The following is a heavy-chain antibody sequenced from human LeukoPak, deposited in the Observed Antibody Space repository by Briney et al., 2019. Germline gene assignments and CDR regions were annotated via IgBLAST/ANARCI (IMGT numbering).Heavy chain of an antibody. J-gene: IGHJ6*03. CDR2: IKQDGSEK. V-gene: IGHV3-7*01. Sequence: PEGSLRLSCAASGFTFSSYWMSWVRQAPGKGLECVANIKQDGSEKYYVDSVKGRFTISRDNAKNSLYLQMSSLRAEDTALYYCARNYYYYYMDVWGKGTTVTISS. CDR1: GFTFSSYW. CDR3: ARNYYYYYMDV.